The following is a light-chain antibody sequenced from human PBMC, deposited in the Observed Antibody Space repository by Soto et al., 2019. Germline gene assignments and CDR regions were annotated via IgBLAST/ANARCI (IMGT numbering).Light chain of an antibody. CDR3: SSYAGSHYV. CDR1: SSDVGGYNY. CDR2: EVS. J-gene: IGLJ1*01. V-gene: IGLV2-8*01. Sequence: QSVLTQPPSASGSPGQSVTISCTGTSSDVGGYNYVSWYQQHPGKAPKLMIYEVSKRPSGVPDRFSGSKSGNRASLTVSGLQAEDEADYYCSSYAGSHYVFGTGTKVTV.